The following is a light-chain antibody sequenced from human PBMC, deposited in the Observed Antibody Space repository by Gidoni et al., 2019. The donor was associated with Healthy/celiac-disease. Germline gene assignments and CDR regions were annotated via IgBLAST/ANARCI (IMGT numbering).Light chain of an antibody. CDR2: EGS. J-gene: IGLJ2*01. V-gene: IGLV2-23*01. CDR3: CTYAGSSTHVV. CDR1: SSDVGSFNL. Sequence: QSALTQPASVSGSPGQSITISCTGSSSDVGSFNLVSWYQHHPGKAPKLMIYEGSKRPSGVSNRFSGSKSGNTASLTISGLQADDEADYYCCTYAGSSTHVVFGGGTKLTVL.